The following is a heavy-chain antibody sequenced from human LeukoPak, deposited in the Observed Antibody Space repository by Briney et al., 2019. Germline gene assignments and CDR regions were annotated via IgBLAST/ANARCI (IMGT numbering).Heavy chain of an antibody. D-gene: IGHD3-10*01. CDR2: MNTNSGNT. CDR1: GYTFTTYD. CDR3: ARANYYGSGKKDLDY. Sequence: ASVTVSCKASGYTFTTYDINWVRQATGQGLEWMGWMNTNSGNTGYAQKFQGRVTMTRNTSMSTAYMELNSLRSEDTAVYYCARANYYGSGKKDLDYWGQGTLVTVSS. J-gene: IGHJ4*02. V-gene: IGHV1-8*01.